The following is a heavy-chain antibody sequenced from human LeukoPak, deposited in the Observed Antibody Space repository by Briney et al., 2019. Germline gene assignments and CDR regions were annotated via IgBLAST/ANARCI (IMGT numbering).Heavy chain of an antibody. J-gene: IGHJ4*02. CDR3: ARGNHILTGYYSTYFDY. CDR2: ISSSSSTI. V-gene: IGHV3-48*01. Sequence: PGGPLELSFAAPGFTFISYSMNWVRQAPGKGLDWVSYISSSSSTIYYADSVKGRFTISRDNAKNSLYLQMNSLRAEDTAVYYCARGNHILTGYYSTYFDYWGQGTLVTVSS. D-gene: IGHD3-9*01. CDR1: GFTFISYS.